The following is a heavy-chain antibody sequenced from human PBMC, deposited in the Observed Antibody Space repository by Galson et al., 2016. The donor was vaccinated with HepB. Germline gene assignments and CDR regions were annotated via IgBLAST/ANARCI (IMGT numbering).Heavy chain of an antibody. CDR3: AREPVRLDDLLTGPPKNPDY. Sequence: SLRLSCAASGFTFSRYEMNWVRQAPGKGLEWVSYISSSGTTIYYAASVKGRFTISRNHAKNSLYLQKNSLRAEDTAVYYCAREPVRLDDLLTGPPKNPDYWGQGTLVTVSS. V-gene: IGHV3-48*03. J-gene: IGHJ4*02. CDR1: GFTFSRYE. D-gene: IGHD3-9*01. CDR2: ISSSGTTI.